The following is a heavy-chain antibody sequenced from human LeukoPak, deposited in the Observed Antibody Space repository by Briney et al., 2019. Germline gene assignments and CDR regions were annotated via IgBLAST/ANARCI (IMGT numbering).Heavy chain of an antibody. V-gene: IGHV4-59*01. J-gene: IGHJ4*02. Sequence: SETLSLTCTVSGGSISGYYWSWIRQPPGKGLEWIGYNSYSGINNYNPSLKSRVTISVDTSKNHFSLKLTSVTAADTAVYYCARDVRRRDGYNYAEVWGQGTLVTVSS. D-gene: IGHD5-24*01. CDR2: NSYSGIN. CDR1: GGSISGYY. CDR3: ARDVRRRDGYNYAEV.